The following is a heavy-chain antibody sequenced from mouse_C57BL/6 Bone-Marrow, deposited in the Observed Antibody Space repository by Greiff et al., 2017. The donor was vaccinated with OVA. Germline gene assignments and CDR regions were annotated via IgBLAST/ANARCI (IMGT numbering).Heavy chain of an antibody. Sequence: EVKLMESGPVLVKPGASVKMSCKASGYTFTDYYMNWVKQSHGKSLEWIGVINPYNGGTSYNQKFKGKATLTVDKSSSTAYMELNSLTSEDSAVYYCARGVVATGDWGQGTTLTVSS. CDR3: ARGVVATGD. V-gene: IGHV1-19*01. CDR1: GYTFTDYY. J-gene: IGHJ2*01. D-gene: IGHD1-1*01. CDR2: INPYNGGT.